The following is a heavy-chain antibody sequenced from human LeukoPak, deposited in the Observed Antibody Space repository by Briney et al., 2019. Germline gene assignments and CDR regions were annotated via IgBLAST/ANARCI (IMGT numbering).Heavy chain of an antibody. CDR3: TTVNSSGYYAPPGYDY. Sequence: GGSLRLSCAASGFTLSNAWMTWVRQAPGKGLEWVGHIKSNTDGGTTDYAAPVKVRFTISRDDSKKTLYLQMNTVKIEDTAVYYCTTVNSSGYYAPPGYDYWGQGTLVTVSS. J-gene: IGHJ4*02. V-gene: IGHV3-15*01. CDR2: IKSNTDGGTT. CDR1: GFTLSNAW. D-gene: IGHD3-22*01.